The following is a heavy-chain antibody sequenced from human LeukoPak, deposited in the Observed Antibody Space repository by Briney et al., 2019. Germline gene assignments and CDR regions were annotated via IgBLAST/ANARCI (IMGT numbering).Heavy chain of an antibody. V-gene: IGHV3-15*01. CDR1: GFSGITFSRAW. J-gene: IGHJ4*02. D-gene: IGHD4-17*01. CDR3: TTEDGDYPPS. CDR2: MKSKADGGTT. Sequence: GGSLRLSCAASGFSGITFSRAWMSWVRQAPGKGLEWIGRMKSKADGGTTDYAASVEGRFRISRDDSKKTLYLQMNSLKTEDTAVYYCTTEDGDYPPSWGQGTLVTVSS.